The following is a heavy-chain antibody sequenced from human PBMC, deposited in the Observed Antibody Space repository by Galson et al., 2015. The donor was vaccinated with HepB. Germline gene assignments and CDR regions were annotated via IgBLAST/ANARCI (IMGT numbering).Heavy chain of an antibody. J-gene: IGHJ4*02. D-gene: IGHD6-19*01. Sequence: SLRLSCAASGFIFNDYTMNWVRQAPGKGLEWVSYISSTGNTIYYADSVKGRFTISRDNAKNSLYLQMNSLRAEDTADYYCARGGWSHFDYWGQGSPVTVSS. CDR2: ISSTGNTI. CDR3: ARGGWSHFDY. V-gene: IGHV3-48*01. CDR1: GFIFNDYT.